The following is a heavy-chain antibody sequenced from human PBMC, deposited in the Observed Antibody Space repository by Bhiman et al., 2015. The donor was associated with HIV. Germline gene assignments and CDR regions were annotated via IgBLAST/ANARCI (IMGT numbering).Heavy chain of an antibody. Sequence: QVQLVESGGGVVQPGGSLRLSCAASGFTFSSYGMHWVRQAPGKGLEWVAFIRYDGSNKYYADSVKGRFTISRDNSKNTLYLQMNSLRAEDTAVYYCAKDDNDSSGTPYYYYYYGMDVWGQGTTVTVSS. CDR3: AKDDNDSSGTPYYYYYYGMDV. V-gene: IGHV3-30*02. J-gene: IGHJ6*02. D-gene: IGHD3-22*01. CDR2: IRYDGSNK. CDR1: GFTFSSYG.